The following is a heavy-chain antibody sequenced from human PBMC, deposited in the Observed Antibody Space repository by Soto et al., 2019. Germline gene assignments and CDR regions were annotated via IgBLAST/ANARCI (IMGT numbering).Heavy chain of an antibody. J-gene: IGHJ4*02. CDR2: IKQDGSEK. CDR3: AREGHYYDSSAFDY. V-gene: IGHV3-7*03. Sequence: GGSLRLSCAASGFTFSSYWMGWVRQAPGKGLEWVANIKQDGSEKYYVDSVKGRFTISRDNAKNSLYLQMNSLRAEDTAVYYCAREGHYYDSSAFDYWGQGTLVTVSS. CDR1: GFTFSSYW. D-gene: IGHD3-22*01.